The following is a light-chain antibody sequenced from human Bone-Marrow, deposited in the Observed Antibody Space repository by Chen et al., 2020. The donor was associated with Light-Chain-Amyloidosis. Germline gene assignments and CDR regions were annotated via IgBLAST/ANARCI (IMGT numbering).Light chain of an antibody. CDR3: QVWDRCSDRPV. J-gene: IGLJ3*02. Sequence: SYLLTQPSSVSVAPEQTATIACGGNNIGSTSVHWYQQTPGQAPLLVVYDDSDRPSGIPERLSGSNSGNTATLTISRVEAGDEADYYCQVWDRCSDRPVFGGGTKLTVL. CDR1: NIGSTS. V-gene: IGLV3-21*02. CDR2: DDS.